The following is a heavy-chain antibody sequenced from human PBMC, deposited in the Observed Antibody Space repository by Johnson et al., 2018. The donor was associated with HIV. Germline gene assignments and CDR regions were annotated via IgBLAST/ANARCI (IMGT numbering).Heavy chain of an antibody. Sequence: VQLVESGGDLVQPGGSLRLSCAASGFTVSNNYVSWVRQAPGKGLEWVSVIYASGDTYHAASVKGRFTISIDNSKNTVYLQMSSLRVEDTAIYHCAIGRGEFPRHAFDIWGQGTMVTVSS. CDR2: IYASGDT. CDR3: AIGRGEFPRHAFDI. CDR1: GFTVSNNY. D-gene: IGHD3-10*01. V-gene: IGHV3-66*02. J-gene: IGHJ3*02.